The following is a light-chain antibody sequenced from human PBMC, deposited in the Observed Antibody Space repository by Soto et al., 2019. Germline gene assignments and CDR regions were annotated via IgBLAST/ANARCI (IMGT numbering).Light chain of an antibody. J-gene: IGLJ3*02. CDR3: ETWDSNTHTV. V-gene: IGLV4-60*02. Sequence: QSVLTQSSSASASLGSSVKLTCTLSSGHSSYIIAWHQQQPGKAPRYLMKLEGSGSYNKGSGVPDRFSGSSSGADRYLTISNLTFDDEADYYCETWDSNTHTVFGGGTKLTVL. CDR2: LEGSGSY. CDR1: SGHSSYI.